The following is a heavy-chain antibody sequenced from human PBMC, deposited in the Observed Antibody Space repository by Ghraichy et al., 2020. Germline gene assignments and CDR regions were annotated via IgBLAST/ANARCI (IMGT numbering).Heavy chain of an antibody. V-gene: IGHV3-53*01. CDR3: ARYYYGSGSYSYYYYGMDV. CDR1: GFTVSSNY. J-gene: IGHJ6*02. Sequence: GSLRLSCAASGFTVSSNYMSWVRQAPGKGLEWVSVIYSGGSTYYADSVKGRFTISRDNSKNTLYLQMNSLRAEDTAVYYCARYYYGSGSYSYYYYGMDVWGQGTTVTVSS. D-gene: IGHD3-10*01. CDR2: IYSGGST.